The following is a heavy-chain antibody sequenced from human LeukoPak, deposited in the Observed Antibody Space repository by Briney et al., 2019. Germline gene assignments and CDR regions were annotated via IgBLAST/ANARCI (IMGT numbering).Heavy chain of an antibody. CDR1: GFTFSNAW. D-gene: IGHD5-12*01. CDR2: IIRKTDGGTT. Sequence: GGCVRLSCAASGFTFSNAWMSWVRQAPGKGLEWVGRIIRKTDGGTTDYAAPVKGRFTISRDDSKNTLYLQMNSLKTEDTAVYYCTTDLPSPLGYDRGRSYYYYMDVWGKGTTVTVSS. CDR3: TTDLPSPLGYDRGRSYYYYMDV. J-gene: IGHJ6*03. V-gene: IGHV3-15*01.